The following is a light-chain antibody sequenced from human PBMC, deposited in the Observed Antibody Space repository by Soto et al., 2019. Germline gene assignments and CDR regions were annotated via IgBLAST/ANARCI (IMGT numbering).Light chain of an antibody. J-gene: IGKJ1*01. CDR1: QSVSSYY. Sequence: EIVLTQYPGTLSLSPGERANLSCRASQSVSSYYLAWYQQKPGQAPRLLIYAASSRATGIPDRFSGGGSGTDFTLSISRLAPEDFAVYYCPQCGSSPWTFGQGTKVEIK. V-gene: IGKV3-20*01. CDR3: PQCGSSPWT. CDR2: AAS.